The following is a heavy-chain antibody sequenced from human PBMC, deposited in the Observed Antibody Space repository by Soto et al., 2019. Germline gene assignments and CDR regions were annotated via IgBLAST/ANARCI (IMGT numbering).Heavy chain of an antibody. Sequence: QLQLVQSGPEAKKPGASVKVSCKASGYTFATSTISWPRQAPGQGPEWMGWIKAYSGNTNYAQKLQGRLTMTTDTSTSTAYMELRSLTTDDTAIYYCAIADYGDEDYWGQGTRVTVSS. D-gene: IGHD4-17*01. V-gene: IGHV1-18*01. CDR3: AIADYGDEDY. J-gene: IGHJ4*02. CDR1: GYTFATST. CDR2: IKAYSGNT.